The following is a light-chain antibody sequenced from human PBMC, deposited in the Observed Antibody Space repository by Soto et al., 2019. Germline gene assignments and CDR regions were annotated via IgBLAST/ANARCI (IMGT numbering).Light chain of an antibody. CDR2: AAS. V-gene: IGKV1-39*01. CDR3: QQSYSTPPYN. CDR1: QSISSY. J-gene: IGKJ2*01. Sequence: DIQMTQSPSSLSASVGDRVTITCRASQSISSYLNWYQQKPGKAPKLLIYAASSLQSGVPSRFSGSGSGTDFTLTISSLQPEDFATYYCQQSYSTPPYNFGEGTKVDIK.